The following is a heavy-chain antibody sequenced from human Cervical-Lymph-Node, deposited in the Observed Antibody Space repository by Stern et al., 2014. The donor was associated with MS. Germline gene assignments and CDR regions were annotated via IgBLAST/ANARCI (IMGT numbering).Heavy chain of an antibody. Sequence: VQLVESGAEVRKPGESLKISCKVSGYSFANFWIGWVRQVPGKGLEWMGIIYPVDSDTRYSPSFQGQFTLSADESISTAYLQWSSLKASDTGIYYCARRGLGYDGADHWGQGALVTVSS. CDR3: ARRGLGYDGADH. J-gene: IGHJ4*02. CDR1: GYSFANFW. CDR2: IYPVDSDT. D-gene: IGHD3-16*01. V-gene: IGHV5-51*03.